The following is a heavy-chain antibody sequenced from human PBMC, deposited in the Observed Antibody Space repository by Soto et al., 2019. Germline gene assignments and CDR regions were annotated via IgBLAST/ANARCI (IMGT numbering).Heavy chain of an antibody. CDR3: AKSVLYSTVTTGYFDY. Sequence: QVQLVESGGGVVQPGRSLRLSCAASGFTFSSYGMHWVRQAPGKGLEWVAVISYDGSNKYYADSVKGRFTISRDNXKXXLYLQMNSLRAEDTAVYYCAKSVLYSTVTTGYFDYWGQGTLVTVSS. J-gene: IGHJ4*02. V-gene: IGHV3-30*18. CDR2: ISYDGSNK. CDR1: GFTFSSYG. D-gene: IGHD4-17*01.